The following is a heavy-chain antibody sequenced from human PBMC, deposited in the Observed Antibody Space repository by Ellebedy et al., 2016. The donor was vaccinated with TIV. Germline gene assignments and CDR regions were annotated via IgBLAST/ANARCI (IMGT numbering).Heavy chain of an antibody. J-gene: IGHJ4*02. CDR2: IHSGGST. V-gene: IGHV3-53*01. Sequence: PGGSLRLSCAASEFTVSSNFMSWVRQAPGKRLEWVSVIHSGGSTYHTDSVKGRFTTSRDNSKNTLYLHMTSLRAEDTAVYYCAGSTTITTMPYWGQGTLVTASS. CDR1: EFTVSSNF. CDR3: AGSTTITTMPY. D-gene: IGHD4-11*01.